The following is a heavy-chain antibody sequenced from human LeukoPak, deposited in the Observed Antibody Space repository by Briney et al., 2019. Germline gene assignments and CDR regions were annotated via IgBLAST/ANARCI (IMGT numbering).Heavy chain of an antibody. J-gene: IGHJ4*02. Sequence: GGSLRLSCAASAFTFNTHWMTWVRQAPGKGLELVSYISSSGSTIYYADSVKGRFTISRDNAKNSLYLQMYSLGAEDTALYYCARHWYSGSYPIDYWGQGTLVTVSS. CDR3: ARHWYSGSYPIDY. V-gene: IGHV3-48*04. D-gene: IGHD1-26*01. CDR1: AFTFNTHW. CDR2: ISSSGSTI.